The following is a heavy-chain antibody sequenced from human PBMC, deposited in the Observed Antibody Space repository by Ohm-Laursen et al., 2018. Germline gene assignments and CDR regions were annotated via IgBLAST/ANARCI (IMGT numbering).Heavy chain of an antibody. Sequence: GASVKVSCKASGYSFTNYHMQWVRQAPGQGLEWMGWVNPNSGGTNYAQKFQGRVTMTRDTSISTAYMELSRLRSDDTAVYYCATDIAVAGTRWGQGTLVTVSS. J-gene: IGHJ4*02. CDR2: VNPNSGGT. D-gene: IGHD6-19*01. CDR3: ATDIAVAGTR. V-gene: IGHV1-2*02. CDR1: GYSFTNYH.